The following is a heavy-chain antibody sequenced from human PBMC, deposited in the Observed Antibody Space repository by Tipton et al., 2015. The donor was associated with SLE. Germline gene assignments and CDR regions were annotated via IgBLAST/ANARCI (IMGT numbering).Heavy chain of an antibody. J-gene: IGHJ4*02. Sequence: TLSLTCTVSGGSINSNYWSWIRRSPGKGLEWIGYVHYSGTANYLPSLKSRVAISVDTSKNQFSLKLSSVTAADTAVYYCARHWNGDLTPLWYWGQGTLVTVSS. CDR2: VHYSGTA. V-gene: IGHV4-59*08. CDR3: ARHWNGDLTPLWY. CDR1: GGSINSNY. D-gene: IGHD4-17*01.